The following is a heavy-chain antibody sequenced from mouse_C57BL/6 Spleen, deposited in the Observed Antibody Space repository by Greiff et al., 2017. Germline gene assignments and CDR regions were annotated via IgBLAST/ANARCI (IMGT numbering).Heavy chain of an antibody. CDR1: GFTFSSYG. D-gene: IGHD1-1*01. J-gene: IGHJ1*03. Sequence: EVKLVESGGDLVKPGGSLKLSCAASGFTFSSYGMSWVRQTPDKRLEWVATISSGGSYTYYPDSVKGRFTISRDNAKNTLYLQMSSLKSEDTAMYYCARQRDITTVVEGYFDVWGTGTTVTVSS. V-gene: IGHV5-6*02. CDR3: ARQRDITTVVEGYFDV. CDR2: ISSGGSYT.